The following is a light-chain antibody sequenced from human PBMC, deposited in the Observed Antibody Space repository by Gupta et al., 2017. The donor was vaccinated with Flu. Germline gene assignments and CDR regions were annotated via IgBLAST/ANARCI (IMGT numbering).Light chain of an antibody. CDR3: MQGTHLYT. CDR2: KVS. J-gene: IGKJ2*01. CDR1: QSLVYSDGNTY. V-gene: IGKV2-30*01. Sequence: DVVMTQPPLSLPVTLGQPASISCRSRQSLVYSDGNTYLNWFQQRPGQSPRRLIYKVSNRDSGVPDRFSGSGSGTDFTLKISRVEAEDVGIYYCMQGTHLYTFGQGTKLEIK.